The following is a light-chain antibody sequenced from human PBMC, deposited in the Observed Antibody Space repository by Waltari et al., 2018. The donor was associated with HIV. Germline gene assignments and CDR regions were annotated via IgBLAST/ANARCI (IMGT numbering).Light chain of an antibody. Sequence: QSALTQPRSVSGSPGQSVTISRTGPSSAVCGYSYVSWYQQHPGKAPQLMLYDVTKRPSGVPDRFSGSKSGSTASLTISGLQADDEADYDCCSYAGSNTVVFGGGTELTVL. CDR2: DVT. CDR3: CSYAGSNTVV. J-gene: IGLJ2*01. V-gene: IGLV2-11*02. CDR1: SSAVCGYSY.